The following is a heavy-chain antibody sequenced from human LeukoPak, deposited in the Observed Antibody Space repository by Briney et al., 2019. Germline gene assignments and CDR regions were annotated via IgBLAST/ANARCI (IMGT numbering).Heavy chain of an antibody. Sequence: SETLSLTCTVSGGSISSYYWSWIRQPPGKGLEWIGYIYYSGSTNYNPSLKSRVTISVDTSKNQFSLKLSSVTAADTAVCYCARGKTYYYGSGSYYNRLPYYYMDVWGKGTTVTVSS. CDR1: GGSISSYY. V-gene: IGHV4-59*12. D-gene: IGHD3-10*01. CDR3: ARGKTYYYGSGSYYNRLPYYYMDV. CDR2: IYYSGST. J-gene: IGHJ6*03.